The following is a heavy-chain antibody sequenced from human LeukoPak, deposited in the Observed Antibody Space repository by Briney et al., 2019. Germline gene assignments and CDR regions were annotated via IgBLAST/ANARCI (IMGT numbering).Heavy chain of an antibody. CDR3: ARQVNGGNFDY. J-gene: IGHJ4*02. D-gene: IGHD2-8*01. Sequence: GESLKISCKASGYSFITYWIGWVRQMPGKGLEWMGIIYPGDPDTRYSPSFQGQVTFSVDKSISTAYLQWSSLEASDTAIYYCARQVNGGNFDYWGQGTLVTISS. CDR1: GYSFITYW. V-gene: IGHV5-51*01. CDR2: IYPGDPDT.